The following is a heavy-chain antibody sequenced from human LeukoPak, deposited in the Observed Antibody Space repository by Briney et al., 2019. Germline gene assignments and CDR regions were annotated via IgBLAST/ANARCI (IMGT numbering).Heavy chain of an antibody. J-gene: IGHJ1*01. CDR3: ARDGSSGWYGAFQH. V-gene: IGHV4-59*01. CDR1: GRSISRYF. CDR2: AHYSGST. D-gene: IGHD6-19*01. Sequence: KPSETLSLTCTVSGRSISRYFWIWIPEPPGKGLEWIIYAHYSGSTNYNPSLKSRVTISVDTSKNQFSLKLSSVTAADTAVYCCARDGSSGWYGAFQHWGQGTLVTVSS.